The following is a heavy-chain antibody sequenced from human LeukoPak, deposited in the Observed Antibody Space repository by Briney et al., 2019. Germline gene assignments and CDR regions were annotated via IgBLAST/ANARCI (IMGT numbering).Heavy chain of an antibody. Sequence: ASVKVSCKVSGYTLTELSMHWVRQAPGKGLEWMGGFDPEDGETIYAQKFQGRVTMTEDTSTDTAYMELSNLRSEDTAVYYCATGGITMVRGVIRPYGMDVWGQGTTVTVSS. CDR1: GYTLTELS. CDR3: ATGGITMVRGVIRPYGMDV. D-gene: IGHD3-10*01. V-gene: IGHV1-24*01. CDR2: FDPEDGET. J-gene: IGHJ6*02.